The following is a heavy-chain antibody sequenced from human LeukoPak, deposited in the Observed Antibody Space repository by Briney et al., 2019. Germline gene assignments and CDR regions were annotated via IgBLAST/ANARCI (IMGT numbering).Heavy chain of an antibody. CDR3: AREPPVPAAMNY. D-gene: IGHD2-2*01. CDR1: GFTFSSYS. J-gene: IGHJ4*02. V-gene: IGHV3-21*01. CDR2: ISSSSSYI. Sequence: PGGSLRLSCAASGFTFSSYSMNWVRQAPGKGLEWVSSISSSSSYIYHADSVKGRFTISRDNAKNSLYLQMNSLRAEDTAVYYCAREPPVPAAMNYWGQGTLVTVSS.